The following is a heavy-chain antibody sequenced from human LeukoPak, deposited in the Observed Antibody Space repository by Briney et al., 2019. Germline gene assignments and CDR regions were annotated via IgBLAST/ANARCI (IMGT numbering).Heavy chain of an antibody. D-gene: IGHD3-10*01. CDR2: IYYSGST. CDR3: ARDLPSYYYGSGSYYNVGKGYYFYYMDV. J-gene: IGHJ6*03. V-gene: IGHV4-39*07. Sequence: SETLSLTCTVSGGSISSSSYYWGWLRQPPGKGLEWIGSIYYSGSTYYNPSLKCRVTISVETSKNQFSLKLRSVTAADTAVYYCARDLPSYYYGSGSYYNVGKGYYFYYMDVWGKGTTVTVSS. CDR1: GGSISSSSYY.